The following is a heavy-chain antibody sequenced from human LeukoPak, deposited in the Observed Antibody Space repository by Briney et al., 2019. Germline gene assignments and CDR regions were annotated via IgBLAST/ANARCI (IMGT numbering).Heavy chain of an antibody. CDR2: IGSKVDGGTT. J-gene: IGHJ4*02. CDR1: GFTLSNAW. Sequence: KLGGSLRLSCAASGFTLSNAWVTWVRQAPGKGLEWVGRIGSKVDGGTTDYAAPLNARSTISRDDSKNTLYLQMSSLKTEDTAVYYCATGIYTSSSFFFDYWGQGTLVTVSS. V-gene: IGHV3-15*04. D-gene: IGHD6-6*01. CDR3: ATGIYTSSSFFFDY.